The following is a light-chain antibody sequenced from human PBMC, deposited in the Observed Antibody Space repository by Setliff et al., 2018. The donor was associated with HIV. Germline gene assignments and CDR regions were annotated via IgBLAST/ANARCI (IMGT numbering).Light chain of an antibody. CDR3: TSYSSNTTLGI. CDR2: DVS. Sequence: QSVLTQPASVSGPPGQSITTSCSGTSSDVGGYNYVSWYQQHPGKAPKLMIYDVSNRPSGVSNRFSGSKSGNTASLTISGLQAEDEADYYCTSYSSNTTLGIFGTGTKVTVL. V-gene: IGLV2-14*03. J-gene: IGLJ1*01. CDR1: SSDVGGYNY.